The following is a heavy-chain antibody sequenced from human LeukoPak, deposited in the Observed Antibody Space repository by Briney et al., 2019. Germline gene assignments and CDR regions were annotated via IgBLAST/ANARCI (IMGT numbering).Heavy chain of an antibody. Sequence: GGSLRLSCAASGFTFSSYAMSWVREAPGKGLEWVSSISGGGAVTYYADSVKGRFTISRDNSKNTVYLQMNSLRAEDTAVYYCAKEPRVATIEIFDYWGQGTLVTVSS. J-gene: IGHJ4*02. CDR1: GFTFSSYA. D-gene: IGHD5-12*01. CDR2: ISGGGAVT. V-gene: IGHV3-23*01. CDR3: AKEPRVATIEIFDY.